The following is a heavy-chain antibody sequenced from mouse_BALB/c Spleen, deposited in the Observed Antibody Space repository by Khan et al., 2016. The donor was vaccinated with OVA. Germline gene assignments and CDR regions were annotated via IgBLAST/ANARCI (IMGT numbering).Heavy chain of an antibody. CDR3: ARIFIGTTDYAMDY. CDR2: IWSGGST. CDR1: GFSLTSYG. Sequence: VQLVESGPGLVQPSQSLSITCTVSGFSLTSYGVHWVRQSPGKGLEWLGVIWSGGSTDYNAAFIYRLSISTDTSNSKAFFKMNSLQANDTSMYYCARIFIGTTDYAMDYWGQGTSVTVSS. D-gene: IGHD2-14*01. V-gene: IGHV2-2*02. J-gene: IGHJ4*01.